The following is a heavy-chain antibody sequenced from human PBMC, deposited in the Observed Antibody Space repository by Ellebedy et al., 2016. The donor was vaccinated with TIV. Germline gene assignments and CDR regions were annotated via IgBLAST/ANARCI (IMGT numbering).Heavy chain of an antibody. CDR2: IYYSGST. Sequence: SETLSLTCTVSGGSISSSSYYWGWIRQPPGKGLEWLGSIYYSGSTYYNPSLKSRVTILVDTSKNQFSLKLSSVTAADTAVYYCARGKGDGSSWYTRSRRFDPWGQGTLVTVSS. CDR1: GGSISSSSYY. D-gene: IGHD6-13*01. CDR3: ARGKGDGSSWYTRSRRFDP. V-gene: IGHV4-39*07. J-gene: IGHJ5*02.